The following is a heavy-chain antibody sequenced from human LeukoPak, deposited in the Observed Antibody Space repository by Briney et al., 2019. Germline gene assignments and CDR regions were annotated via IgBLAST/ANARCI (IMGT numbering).Heavy chain of an antibody. J-gene: IGHJ4*02. CDR1: GGSISSYY. D-gene: IGHD1-1*01. CDR2: IYYSGST. V-gene: IGHV4-59*08. CDR3: AARAGYNWGYFDY. Sequence: SETLSLTGTVSGGSISSYYRSWVRQPPGKGLEWIGYIYYSGSTNYNPSLKSRVTISVDTSKNQFSLKLSSVTAADTAVYYCAARAGYNWGYFDYWGQGTLVTVSS.